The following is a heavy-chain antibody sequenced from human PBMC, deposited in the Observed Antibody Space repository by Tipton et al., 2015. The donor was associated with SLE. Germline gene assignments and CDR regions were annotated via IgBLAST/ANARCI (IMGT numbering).Heavy chain of an antibody. Sequence: LRLSCAVYGGSFSGYYWSWIRQPPGKGLEWIGEINHSGSTNYNPSLKSRVTISVDTSKNQFSLKLSSVTAADTAVYFCARAEYHNTPFFDYWGQGIQVAVSS. CDR3: ARAEYHNTPFFDY. CDR2: INHSGST. D-gene: IGHD6-6*01. CDR1: GGSFSGYY. J-gene: IGHJ4*02. V-gene: IGHV4-34*01.